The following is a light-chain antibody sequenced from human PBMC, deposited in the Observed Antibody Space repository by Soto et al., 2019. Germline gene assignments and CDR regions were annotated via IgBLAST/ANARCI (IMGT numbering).Light chain of an antibody. CDR3: SSFKSRITYV. V-gene: IGLV2-14*01. CDR2: DVT. J-gene: IGLJ1*01. Sequence: QSVLTQPASVSGSPGQSITISCTGTSSDVGGYNSVSWYRQDPGKAPKLMIYDVTNRPSGVSNRFSGSKSGNTASLTISGLQDEDEADYYCSSFKSRITYVFGTGTKVTV. CDR1: SSDVGGYNS.